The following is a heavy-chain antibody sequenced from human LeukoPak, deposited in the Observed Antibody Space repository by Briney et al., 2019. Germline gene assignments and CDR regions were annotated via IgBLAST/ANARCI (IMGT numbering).Heavy chain of an antibody. V-gene: IGHV3-23*01. J-gene: IGHJ4*02. CDR1: GFIFNNFA. CDR2: ISSSVGST. D-gene: IGHD2-8*01. CDR3: AKGCPYLASFFGY. Sequence: GGSLSLSRAASGFIFNNFAISGVRQAPGRGLERVSGISSSVGSTYYADSVKGRFTISRDSSKNTLYLKMAQLTPDAPALYYCAKGCPYLASFFGYWGQGTLVTVSS.